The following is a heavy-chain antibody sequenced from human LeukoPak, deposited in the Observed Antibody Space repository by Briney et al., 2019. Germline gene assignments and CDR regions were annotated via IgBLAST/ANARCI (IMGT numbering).Heavy chain of an antibody. Sequence: RTSETLSLTCAVYGGSFSGYYWSWIRQPPGKGLGWIGEINHSGSTNYNPSLKSRVTISVDTSKNQFSLKLSSVTAADTAVYYCARVYQSAAYYFDYWGQGNLVSVSS. D-gene: IGHD2-2*01. J-gene: IGHJ4*02. CDR2: INHSGST. V-gene: IGHV4-34*01. CDR3: ARVYQSAAYYFDY. CDR1: GGSFSGYY.